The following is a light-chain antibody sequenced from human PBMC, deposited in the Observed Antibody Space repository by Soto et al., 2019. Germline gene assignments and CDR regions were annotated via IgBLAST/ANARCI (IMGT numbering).Light chain of an antibody. Sequence: DIQLTQSQSSLSAPLPEGVTLTCRASQSISSNLDWYQQKPGHAPRLLIYGASSMDTGIPSRFSGSGSGTDFTLTISSLQSEDFAVYYCQQSYNCPPCTFGQGTRVDIK. CDR2: GAS. J-gene: IGKJ1*01. CDR3: QQSYNCPPCT. V-gene: IGKV1-39*01. CDR1: QSISSN.